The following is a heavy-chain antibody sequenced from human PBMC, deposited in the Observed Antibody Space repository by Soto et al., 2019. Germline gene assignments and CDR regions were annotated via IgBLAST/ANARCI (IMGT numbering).Heavy chain of an antibody. Sequence: GGSLRLSCAASGFTFSSYSMNWVRQAPGKGLEWFSSISSSSYIYYTDSVKGRFTISRDNAKTSLYLQMNSLRAEDTAVYSCARVSGYSYGTGDYWGQGTLVTVSS. CDR3: ARVSGYSYGTGDY. D-gene: IGHD5-18*01. V-gene: IGHV3-21*01. CDR2: ISSSSYI. CDR1: GFTFSSYS. J-gene: IGHJ4*02.